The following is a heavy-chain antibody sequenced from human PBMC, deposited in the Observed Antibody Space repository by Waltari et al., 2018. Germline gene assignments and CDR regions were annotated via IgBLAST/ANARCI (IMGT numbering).Heavy chain of an antibody. Sequence: EVQVVEPGGGWVQPGGSLNVGGATSGCTFSGSTIHWVLQTAGKGLELVDRIRSKPNNYATRYTASVEGRFTISRDDSENTAYLQMNSLMTEDTAVYYCTGGAVTGTDFWGQGTLVTVSS. CDR1: GCTFSGST. CDR2: IRSKPNNYAT. V-gene: IGHV3-73*01. D-gene: IGHD6-13*01. J-gene: IGHJ4*02. CDR3: TGGAVTGTDF.